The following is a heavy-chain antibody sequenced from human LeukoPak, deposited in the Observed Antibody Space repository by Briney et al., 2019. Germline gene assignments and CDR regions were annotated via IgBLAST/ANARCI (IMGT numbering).Heavy chain of an antibody. D-gene: IGHD6-6*01. J-gene: IGHJ5*02. CDR2: IYYSGST. CDR3: AREPRVAARLGWFDP. V-gene: IGHV4-59*01. CDR1: GGSISSYY. Sequence: PSETLSLTCTVSGGSISSYYWSWIRQPPGKGLEWIGYIYYSGSTNYNPSLKSRVTISVDTSKNQFSLKLSSVTAADTAVYYYAREPRVAARLGWFDPWGQGTLVTVSS.